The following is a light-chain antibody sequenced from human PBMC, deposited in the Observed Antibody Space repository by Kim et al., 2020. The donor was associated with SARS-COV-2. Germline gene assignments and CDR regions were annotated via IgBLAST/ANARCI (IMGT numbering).Light chain of an antibody. J-gene: IGKJ2*01. V-gene: IGKV1-39*01. CDR1: QTISRY. CDR3: QQMYSAPYT. CDR2: AAS. Sequence: ASVGDTVTVTCRASQTISRYLNWYVQKPGKAPKVLIYAASSLQSGVPSRFSGSGSGTEFTLTISSLQPEDFATYYCQQMYSAPYTFGQGTKVEIK.